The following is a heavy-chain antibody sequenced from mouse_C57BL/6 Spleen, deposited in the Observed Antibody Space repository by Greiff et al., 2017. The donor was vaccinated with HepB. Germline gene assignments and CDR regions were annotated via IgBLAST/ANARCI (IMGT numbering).Heavy chain of an antibody. V-gene: IGHV1-7*01. CDR3: ANSYSKEGYFDY. Sequence: QVQLKESGAELAKPGASVKLSCKASGYTFTSYWMHWVKQRPGQGLEWIGYINPSSGYTKYNQKFKDKATLTADKSSSTAYMQLSSLTYEDSAVYYCANSYSKEGYFDYWGQGTTLTVSS. CDR1: GYTFTSYW. CDR2: INPSSGYT. D-gene: IGHD2-5*01. J-gene: IGHJ2*01.